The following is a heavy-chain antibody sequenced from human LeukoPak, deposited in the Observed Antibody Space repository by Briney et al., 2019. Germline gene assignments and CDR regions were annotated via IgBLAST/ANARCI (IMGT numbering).Heavy chain of an antibody. CDR1: GYTLTELS. Sequence: ASVKVSCKVSGYTLTELSMHWVRQAPGKGVEWMGGFDPEDGETIYAQKFQGRVTMTEDTSTDTAYMELSSLRSEDTAVYYCATDLSLDTGSDYWGQGTLVTVSS. CDR3: ATDLSLDTGSDY. J-gene: IGHJ4*02. D-gene: IGHD5-18*01. CDR2: FDPEDGET. V-gene: IGHV1-24*01.